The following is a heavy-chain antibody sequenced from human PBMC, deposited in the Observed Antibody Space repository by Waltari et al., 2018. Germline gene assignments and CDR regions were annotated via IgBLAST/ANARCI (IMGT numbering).Heavy chain of an antibody. CDR1: GYSFTNHC. Sequence: EVKLVQSGAELKTPGESLKISGKGSGYSFTNHCSGWARQMPGKALEWMGIIYPGNSDTRYSPSFQGQVTISADKSISTAYLQWSSLKASDTAMYYCARQGDDYGDYVGYWGQGTLVTVSS. CDR3: ARQGDDYGDYVGY. V-gene: IGHV5-51*01. CDR2: IYPGNSDT. J-gene: IGHJ4*02. D-gene: IGHD4-17*01.